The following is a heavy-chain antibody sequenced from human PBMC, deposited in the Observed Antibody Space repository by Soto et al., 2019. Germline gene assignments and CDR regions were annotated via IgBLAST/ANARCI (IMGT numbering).Heavy chain of an antibody. Sequence: GGSLRLSCTASGFTFGDYAMSWVRQAPGKGLEWVGFIRSKAYGGTTEYAASVKGRFTISRDDSKSIAYLQMNSLKTEDTAVYYCTRDKAGGWLQEFAYWGQGTLVTAPQ. J-gene: IGHJ4*02. CDR3: TRDKAGGWLQEFAY. D-gene: IGHD5-12*01. V-gene: IGHV3-49*04. CDR1: GFTFGDYA. CDR2: IRSKAYGGTT.